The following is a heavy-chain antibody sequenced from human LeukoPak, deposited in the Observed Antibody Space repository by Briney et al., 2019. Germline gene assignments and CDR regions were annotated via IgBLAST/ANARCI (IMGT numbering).Heavy chain of an antibody. V-gene: IGHV3-23*01. D-gene: IGHD1-26*01. CDR1: GFTFSSYA. CDR3: AKDVAPGIVGADVDY. CDR2: ISGSGGST. Sequence: GGSLRLSCAASGFTFSSYAMSWVRQAPGKGLEWVSAISGSGGSTYYADSVKGRFTISRDNSKNTLYLQMNSLRAEDTALYYCAKDVAPGIVGADVDYWGQGTLVTVSS. J-gene: IGHJ4*02.